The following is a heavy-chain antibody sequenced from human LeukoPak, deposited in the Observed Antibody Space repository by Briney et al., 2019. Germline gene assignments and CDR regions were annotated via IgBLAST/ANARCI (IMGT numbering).Heavy chain of an antibody. J-gene: IGHJ4*02. CDR3: ARQWFGLDY. V-gene: IGHV4-59*08. Sequence: PSETLSLTCTVSGGSISSYYWSWIRQPPGKGLEWIGYIYYSGSTNYNPSLKSRVTISVDTSKNQFSLKLSSLTAADTAVYYCARQWFGLDYWGQGTLVTVSS. CDR1: GGSISSYY. CDR2: IYYSGST. D-gene: IGHD3-10*01.